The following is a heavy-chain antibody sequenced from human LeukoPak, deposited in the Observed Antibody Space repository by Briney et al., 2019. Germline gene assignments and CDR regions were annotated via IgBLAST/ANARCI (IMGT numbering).Heavy chain of an antibody. CDR2: IKSKTDGGTI. CDR1: GFTVDSAF. D-gene: IGHD3-10*02. Sequence: GGSLRLSCAVSGFTVDSAFVTWVRQPPGKGLECVGRIKSKTDGGTIDYAAPVKGRFTISRDDSKNTLFLQMNSLKTEDTAVYYCTAKPYVSDRDYWGQGTLVTVSS. CDR3: TAKPYVSDRDY. V-gene: IGHV3-15*01. J-gene: IGHJ4*02.